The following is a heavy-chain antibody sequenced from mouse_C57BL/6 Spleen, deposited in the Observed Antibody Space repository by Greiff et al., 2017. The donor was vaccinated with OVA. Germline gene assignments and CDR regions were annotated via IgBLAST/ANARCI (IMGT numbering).Heavy chain of an antibody. V-gene: IGHV3-6*01. CDR3: ARVDYDYGDY. Sequence: EVQVVESGPGLVKPSQSLSLTCSVTGYSITSGYYWNWIRQFPGNKLEWMGYISYDGSNNYNPSLKNRISITRDTSKNQFFLKLNSVTTEDTATYYCARVDYDYGDYWGQGTTLTVSS. CDR2: ISYDGSN. CDR1: GYSITSGYY. D-gene: IGHD2-4*01. J-gene: IGHJ2*01.